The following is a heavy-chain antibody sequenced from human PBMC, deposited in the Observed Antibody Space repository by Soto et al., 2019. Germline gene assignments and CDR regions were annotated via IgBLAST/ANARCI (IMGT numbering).Heavy chain of an antibody. V-gene: IGHV1-46*01. CDR1: GYTFTSYY. J-gene: IGHJ4*02. CDR2: INPSGGST. Sequence: QVQLVQSGAEVKKPGASVKVSCKASGYTFTSYYMHWVRQAPGQGLEWMGIINPSGGSTSYAQKFPGRVTMTRDTSVSTVYMELSSLRSEDTAVYYCARARDYYGSGSYYIAYYFDYWCRGPLVTVSS. CDR3: ARARDYYGSGSYYIAYYFDY. D-gene: IGHD3-10*01.